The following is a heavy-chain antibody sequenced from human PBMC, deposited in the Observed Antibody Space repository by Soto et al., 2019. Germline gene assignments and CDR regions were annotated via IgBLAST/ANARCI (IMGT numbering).Heavy chain of an antibody. CDR1: GFTFSSYA. CDR3: GRCSSTSCHLGADY. D-gene: IGHD2-2*01. Sequence: QVQLVESGGVVVQPGRSLRLSCAASGFTFSSYAMHWVHQAPGKGLEWVALISYDGSNKYYADSVKGRFTISRDNSKNTLYLQMNSLRTEDTAVYYCGRCSSTSCHLGADYWGQGTLVTVSS. J-gene: IGHJ4*02. CDR2: ISYDGSNK. V-gene: IGHV3-30-3*01.